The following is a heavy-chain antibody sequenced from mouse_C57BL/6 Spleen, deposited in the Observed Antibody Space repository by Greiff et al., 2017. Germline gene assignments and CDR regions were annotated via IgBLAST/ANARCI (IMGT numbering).Heavy chain of an antibody. Sequence: QVQLQQPGAELVRPGSSVKLSCKASGYTFTSYWMHWVKQRPIQGLEWIGNIDPSVSETHYTQKFKDKATLTVDKSSSTAYMQLSRLTSEDSAVYYCARGITTVVEDAMDYWGQGTSVTVSS. V-gene: IGHV1-52*01. CDR3: ARGITTVVEDAMDY. CDR2: IDPSVSET. J-gene: IGHJ4*01. D-gene: IGHD1-1*01. CDR1: GYTFTSYW.